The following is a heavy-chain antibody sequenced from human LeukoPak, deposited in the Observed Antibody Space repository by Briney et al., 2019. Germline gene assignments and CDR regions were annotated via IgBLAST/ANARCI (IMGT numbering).Heavy chain of an antibody. D-gene: IGHD6-13*01. CDR1: GGSISSYY. Sequence: KSPETLSLTCTVSGGSISSYYWSWIRQPAGKGLEWIGRIYTSGSTNYNPSLKSRVTMSVDTSKNQFSLKLSSVTAADTAVYYCARGDIAAAGAPLGYWGQGTLVTVSS. CDR2: IYTSGST. CDR3: ARGDIAAAGAPLGY. V-gene: IGHV4-4*07. J-gene: IGHJ4*02.